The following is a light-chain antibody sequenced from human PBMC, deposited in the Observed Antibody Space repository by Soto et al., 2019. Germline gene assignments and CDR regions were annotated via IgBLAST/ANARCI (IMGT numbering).Light chain of an antibody. CDR3: QQYDNWPRT. Sequence: EIVMTQSPSTLSVSPGERATLCCRASQSIINNLAWYQQKPGQAPRLLIYGASTRATGIPARFSGSGSGTEFTLTVSSLQSEDFAVYYCQQYDNWPRTFGQGTKVEVK. CDR2: GAS. V-gene: IGKV3-15*01. CDR1: QSIINN. J-gene: IGKJ1*01.